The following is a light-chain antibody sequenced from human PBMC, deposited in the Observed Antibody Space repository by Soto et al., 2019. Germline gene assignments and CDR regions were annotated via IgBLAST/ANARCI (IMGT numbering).Light chain of an antibody. V-gene: IGKV3-15*01. CDR1: QSVSSN. J-gene: IGKJ1*01. Sequence: VMTQSPATLSVSPGERATLSCRASQSVSSNLAWYQQKPGQAPRLLIYGASTRATGIQARFSGSGSGTDFALSISRLEPEDFALYYCQHCEAPPMLSPLGHRTDVEV. CDR3: QHCEAPPMLSP. CDR2: GAS.